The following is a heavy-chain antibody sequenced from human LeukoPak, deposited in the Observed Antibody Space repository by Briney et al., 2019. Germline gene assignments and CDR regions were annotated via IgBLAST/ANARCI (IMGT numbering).Heavy chain of an antibody. CDR2: IYYSGST. V-gene: IGHV4-61*01. CDR3: ARFLMYHYGSGYFKNWVDP. Sequence: KPSETLSLTCTVSSDSVSSTNYYWSWIRQPPGKGLEWIGYIYYSGSTNYNPSLKSRVTISVDTSKNQFSLKLTSVSAADTAVYYCARFLMYHYGSGYFKNWVDPWGQGTLVTVSS. D-gene: IGHD3-10*01. CDR1: SDSVSSTNYY. J-gene: IGHJ5*02.